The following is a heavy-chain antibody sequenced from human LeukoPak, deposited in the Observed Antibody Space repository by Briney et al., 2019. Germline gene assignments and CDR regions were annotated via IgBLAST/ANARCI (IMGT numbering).Heavy chain of an antibody. CDR2: LYNSGST. Sequence: SETLSLTCTVSGGSISSYYWSWIRQPPGKGLEWIGHLYNSGSTNYNPSLQSRVTISVDTSKNQFSLRLRSVTAADTAVYYCARAVADKTFGSWGPGTLVTVSS. CDR3: ARAVADKTFGS. J-gene: IGHJ4*02. V-gene: IGHV4-59*08. CDR1: GGSISSYY.